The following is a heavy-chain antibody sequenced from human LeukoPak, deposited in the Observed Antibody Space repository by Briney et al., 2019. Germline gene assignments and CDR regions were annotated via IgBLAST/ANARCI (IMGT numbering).Heavy chain of an antibody. CDR3: AGNPYSPRSYDQKYYFDY. J-gene: IGHJ4*02. D-gene: IGHD5-18*01. CDR2: INPNSGGT. Sequence: ASVKVSCKASGYTFTGYYTHWVRQAPGQGLEWMGWINPNSGGTNYAQKFQGRVTMTRDTSISTAYMELSRLRSDDTAVYYCAGNPYSPRSYDQKYYFDYWGQGTLVTVSS. CDR1: GYTFTGYY. V-gene: IGHV1-2*02.